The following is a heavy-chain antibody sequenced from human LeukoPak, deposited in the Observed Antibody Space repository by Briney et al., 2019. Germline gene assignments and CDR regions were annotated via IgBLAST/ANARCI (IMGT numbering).Heavy chain of an antibody. J-gene: IGHJ3*02. CDR2: INHSGST. V-gene: IGHV4-34*01. CDR1: GGSLTGYY. Sequence: SETLSLTCGVSGGSLTGYYWSWIRQPPGKGLGWIGEINHSGSTKYNPSLESRVSISLDTSKNHFSLRLSSVTAADTAVYYCARRVAFDIWGQGTMVTVSS. CDR3: ARRVAFDI.